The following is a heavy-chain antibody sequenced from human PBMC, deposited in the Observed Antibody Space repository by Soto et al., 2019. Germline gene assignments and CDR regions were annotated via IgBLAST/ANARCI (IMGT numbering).Heavy chain of an antibody. CDR3: ARGTTTSAFSAMDV. V-gene: IGHV3-30-3*01. Sequence: QVQLVESGGGVVQPGRYLRLSCAASGFTFSNNAMDWVRQAPGKGLEWVAVISYDGSNKYIAESVKGRFTISRDKSKNTLFLQMNSLRAEDTAVYYCARGTTTSAFSAMDVWGQGTTVTVSS. D-gene: IGHD1-1*01. CDR1: GFTFSNNA. J-gene: IGHJ6*01. CDR2: ISYDGSNK.